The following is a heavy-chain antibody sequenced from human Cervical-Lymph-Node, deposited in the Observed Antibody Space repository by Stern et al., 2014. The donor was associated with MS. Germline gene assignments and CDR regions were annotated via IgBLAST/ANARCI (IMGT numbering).Heavy chain of an antibody. J-gene: IGHJ4*02. Sequence: VQLVESGGGLVQPGGSLRLSCAASGFSFSSYWMSWVRQAPGKGLEWVANIKQDGSEKYYVDSVKGRFTISRDNAKNSLYLQMNSLRAEDTAVYYCARDLWFGERSLGYWGQGTLVTVSS. CDR1: GFSFSSYW. V-gene: IGHV3-7*01. CDR3: ARDLWFGERSLGY. CDR2: IKQDGSEK. D-gene: IGHD3-10*01.